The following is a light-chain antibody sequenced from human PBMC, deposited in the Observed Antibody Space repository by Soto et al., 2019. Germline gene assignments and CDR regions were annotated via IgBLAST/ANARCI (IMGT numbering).Light chain of an antibody. Sequence: EIVMTQSPATLSVSPGERATLSCRASQSVSSNFAWYQQKPGQAPRLLIYGASTRATGIPARFSGSGSGTEVTLTISSLQSEDFAVYYCQQYNNWLPVYTFGQGTKLEIK. CDR2: GAS. J-gene: IGKJ2*01. CDR3: QQYNNWLPVYT. CDR1: QSVSSN. V-gene: IGKV3-15*01.